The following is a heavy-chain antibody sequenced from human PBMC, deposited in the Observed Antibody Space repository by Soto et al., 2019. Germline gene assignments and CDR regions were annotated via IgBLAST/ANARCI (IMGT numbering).Heavy chain of an antibody. CDR2: IYVTGAV. CDR1: GYSISSGYY. D-gene: IGHD2-21*01. CDR3: ARLRIATNNYKWFDP. J-gene: IGHJ5*02. Sequence: SETLSLTCAVSGYSISSGYYWGWIRQPPGKGLEWIGHIYVTGAVDYNPSLRDRITISQDTSERQFSLNLRLVTAADTAVYYCARLRIATNNYKWFDPWGQGTLVTVSS. V-gene: IGHV4-38-2*01.